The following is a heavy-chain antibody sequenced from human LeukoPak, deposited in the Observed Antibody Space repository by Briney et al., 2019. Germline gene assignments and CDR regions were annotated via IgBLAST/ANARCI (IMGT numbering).Heavy chain of an antibody. CDR3: ARSIPMVRVSRRYYYYGMDV. Sequence: ASVKVSCKASGYTFTSYDINWVRQATGQGLEWMGWMNPNSGNTGYAQKFQGRVTMTRNTSISTAYMELSSLRSEDTAVYYCARSIPMVRVSRRYYYYGMDVWGQGTTVTVSS. CDR1: GYTFTSYD. CDR2: MNPNSGNT. J-gene: IGHJ6*02. D-gene: IGHD3-10*01. V-gene: IGHV1-8*01.